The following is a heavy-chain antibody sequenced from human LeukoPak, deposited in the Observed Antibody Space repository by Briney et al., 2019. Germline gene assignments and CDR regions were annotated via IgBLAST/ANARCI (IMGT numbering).Heavy chain of an antibody. V-gene: IGHV4-59*08. Sequence: SETLSLTCTVSGGSTSSYYWSWIRQPPGKGLEWIGYIYYSGSTNYNPSLKSRVTISVDTSKNQFSLKLSSVTAADTAVYYCARSLVGANYFDYWGQGTLVTVSS. J-gene: IGHJ4*02. CDR1: GGSTSSYY. CDR2: IYYSGST. CDR3: ARSLVGANYFDY. D-gene: IGHD1-26*01.